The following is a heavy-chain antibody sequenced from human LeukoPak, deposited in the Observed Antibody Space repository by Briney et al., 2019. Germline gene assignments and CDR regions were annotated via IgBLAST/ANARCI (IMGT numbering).Heavy chain of an antibody. CDR1: GFSLSTSGVG. V-gene: IGHV2-5*02. D-gene: IGHD5-12*01. Sequence: SGPTLVQPTQTLTLTCTFSGFSLSTSGVGVGWIRQPPEKALEWLALLYWDDDEWYSPSLRRRLTITKDTSKNQVVLTLTNMDPVDTATYYCAHGGLRTGFDYWGQGTLVTVSS. J-gene: IGHJ4*02. CDR2: LYWDDDE. CDR3: AHGGLRTGFDY.